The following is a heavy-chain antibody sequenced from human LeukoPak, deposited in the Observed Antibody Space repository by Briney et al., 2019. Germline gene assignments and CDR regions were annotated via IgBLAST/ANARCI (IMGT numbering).Heavy chain of an antibody. CDR2: IYYSGST. J-gene: IGHJ3*02. Sequence: PSETLSLTCTVSGGSISSGDYYWGWIRQPPGKGLEWIGYIYYSGSTYYNPSLKSRVTISVDTSKNQFSLKLSSVTAAVTAVYYCARSSSLVRGVIIVFAFDIWGQGTMVTVSS. D-gene: IGHD3-10*01. CDR3: ARSSSLVRGVIIVFAFDI. CDR1: GGSISSGDYY. V-gene: IGHV4-30-4*08.